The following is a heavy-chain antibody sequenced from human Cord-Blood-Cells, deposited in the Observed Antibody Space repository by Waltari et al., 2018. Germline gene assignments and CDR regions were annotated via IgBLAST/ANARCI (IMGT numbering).Heavy chain of an antibody. J-gene: IGHJ2*01. CDR3: ARDRRVCVVVPAAKAYFDY. CDR2: INQSGST. Sequence: QVQLQQWGAGLLKPSETLSLTCSVYGGSFSGYYWSWIRQPPGKGLEWIGEINQSGSTNYNPSLKSRVTISVDTSNNQFSLKLSSVTDADKAVYYCARDRRVCVVVPAAKAYFDYWGRPTLVTVSS. D-gene: IGHD2-2*01. V-gene: IGHV4-34*01. CDR1: GGSFSGYY.